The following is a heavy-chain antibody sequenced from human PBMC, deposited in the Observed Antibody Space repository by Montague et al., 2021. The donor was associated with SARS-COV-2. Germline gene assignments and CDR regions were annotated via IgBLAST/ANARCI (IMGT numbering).Heavy chain of an antibody. CDR1: GGSLSGYY. CDR3: ACGEVTTWGLICYNGMDV. J-gene: IGHJ6*02. Sequence: SETLSLTCAVYGGSLSGYYWTWIRQSPTKGLEWIGEINHSGSTNYNPSLKSRVTISVDTSKNQFSLKLSSVTAADTAVYYCACGEVTTWGLICYNGMDVWGQGTTVTVSS. D-gene: IGHD3-22*01. V-gene: IGHV4-34*01. CDR2: INHSGST.